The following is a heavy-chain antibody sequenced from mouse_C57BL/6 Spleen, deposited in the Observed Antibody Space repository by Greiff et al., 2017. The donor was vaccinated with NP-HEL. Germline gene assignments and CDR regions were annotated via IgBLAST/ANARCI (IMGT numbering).Heavy chain of an antibody. J-gene: IGHJ4*01. V-gene: IGHV1-26*01. Sequence: VQLQQSGPELVKPGASVKISCKASGYTFTDYYMNWVKQSHGKSLEWIGDINPNNGGTSYNQKFKGKATLTVDKSSSTAYMELRSLTSEDSAVYYCARRGYYYGRGAMDYWGQGTSVTVSS. CDR3: ARRGYYYGRGAMDY. CDR2: INPNNGGT. D-gene: IGHD1-1*01. CDR1: GYTFTDYY.